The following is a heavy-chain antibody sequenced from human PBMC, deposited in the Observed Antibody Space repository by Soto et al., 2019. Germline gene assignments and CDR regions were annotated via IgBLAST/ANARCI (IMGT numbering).Heavy chain of an antibody. Sequence: SVKVSCKASGGTFSSYAISWVRQAPGQGLEWMGGIIPIFGTANYAQKFQGRVTITADESTSTAYMELSSLRSEDTAVYYCAIAAAGTYRFDYWGQGTLVTVSS. D-gene: IGHD6-13*01. V-gene: IGHV1-69*13. CDR2: IIPIFGTA. CDR1: GGTFSSYA. CDR3: AIAAAGTYRFDY. J-gene: IGHJ4*02.